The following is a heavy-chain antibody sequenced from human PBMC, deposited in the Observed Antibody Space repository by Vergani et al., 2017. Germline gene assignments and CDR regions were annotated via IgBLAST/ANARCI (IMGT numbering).Heavy chain of an antibody. D-gene: IGHD3-10*01. Sequence: QVQLQESGPGLVKPSQTLSLTCPVSGGSISSGGYYWSWIRQHPGKGLEWIGYIYYSGSTYYNPSLKSRVTISVDTSKNQFSLKLSSVTAADTAVYYCARGRFGDGNWFDPWGQGTLVTVSS. CDR2: IYYSGST. CDR1: GGSISSGGYY. CDR3: ARGRFGDGNWFDP. V-gene: IGHV4-31*03. J-gene: IGHJ5*02.